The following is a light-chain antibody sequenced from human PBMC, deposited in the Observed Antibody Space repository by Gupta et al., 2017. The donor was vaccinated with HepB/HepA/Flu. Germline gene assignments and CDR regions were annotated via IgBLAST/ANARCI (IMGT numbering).Light chain of an antibody. CDR2: AAS. CDR3: QQSYSTPFT. CDR1: QSISSY. Sequence: DIQMTPSPSSLSASVGDRVTITCRASQSISSYLNWYQQKPGKDPKLLIYAASSLQSGVPSRFSGSGSGTDFTLTITSLQPEDFATYYCQQSYSTPFTFGGGTKVEIK. J-gene: IGKJ4*01. V-gene: IGKV1-39*01.